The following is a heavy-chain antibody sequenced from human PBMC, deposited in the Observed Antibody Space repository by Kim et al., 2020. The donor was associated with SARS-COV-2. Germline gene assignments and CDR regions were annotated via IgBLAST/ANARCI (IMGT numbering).Heavy chain of an antibody. CDR3: ASFPPSNAGAFDA. V-gene: IGHV4-59*13. D-gene: IGHD2-8*01. CDR1: GRSISTYY. J-gene: IGHJ3*01. CDR2: MFYGGTT. Sequence: SETLSLTCTVSGRSISTYYWSWIRQPPGKGLECIGYMFYGGTTYYNPSLKSRVTLSVDTSKNQFSLTLTSVTAADTAVYYCASFPPSNAGAFDAWGQGTTVPVSS.